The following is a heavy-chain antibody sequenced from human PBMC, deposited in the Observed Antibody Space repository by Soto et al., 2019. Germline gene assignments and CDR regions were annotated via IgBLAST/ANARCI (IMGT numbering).Heavy chain of an antibody. D-gene: IGHD1-26*01. J-gene: IGHJ4*02. CDR2: IIPIFGTA. V-gene: IGHV1-69*06. Sequence: SVKVSCKASGGTFSSYAISWVRQAPGQGLEWMGGIIPIFGTANYAQKFQGRVTITADKSTSTAYMELSSLRSGDTAVYYCARPKIAGQWELLAFDYWGQGTLVTVSS. CDR3: ARPKIAGQWELLAFDY. CDR1: GGTFSSYA.